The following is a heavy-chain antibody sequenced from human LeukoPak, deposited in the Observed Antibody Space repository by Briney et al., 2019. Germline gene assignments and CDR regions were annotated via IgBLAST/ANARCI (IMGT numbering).Heavy chain of an antibody. CDR2: ISGGGDNT. CDR1: GFTFRNYA. V-gene: IGHV3-23*01. Sequence: GGSLRLSCAASGFTFRNYAMSWVRQAPGKGLEWVSAISGGGDNTYYADSVRGRFTISRDKSKNTLYLQMNSLRAEDTAVYFCAKDLPDSRESLTGHWFDPWGQGTLVTVSS. D-gene: IGHD3-10*01. CDR3: AKDLPDSRESLTGHWFDP. J-gene: IGHJ5*02.